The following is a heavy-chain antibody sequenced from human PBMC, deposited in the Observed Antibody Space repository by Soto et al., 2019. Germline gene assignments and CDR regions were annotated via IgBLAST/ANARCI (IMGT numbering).Heavy chain of an antibody. CDR2: ISAYKGNT. Sequence: GASVQVSCKASGYTFTSYGISWVRQAPGQGLEWMGWISAYKGNTNYAQKLQGRVTMTTDTSTSTAYMELRSLRSDDTAVYYCAREGNTTSPPPCFQNWGQVTLVIVAS. D-gene: IGHD1-1*01. V-gene: IGHV1-18*04. CDR3: AREGNTTSPPPCFQN. J-gene: IGHJ1*01. CDR1: GYTFTSYG.